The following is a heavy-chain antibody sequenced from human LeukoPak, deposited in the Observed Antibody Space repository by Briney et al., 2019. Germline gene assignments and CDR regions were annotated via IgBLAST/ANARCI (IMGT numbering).Heavy chain of an antibody. V-gene: IGHV1-24*01. D-gene: IGHD1-1*01. CDR1: GYTLTELS. CDR3: ATGQGRRDGVYNWNEIDY. Sequence: GASVKVSCKVSGYTLTELSMHWVRQAPGKGLEWMGGFNPEDGETIYAQKFQGRVTMTEDTSTDTAYMELSSLRSEDTAVYYCATGQGRRDGVYNWNEIDYWGQGTLVTVSS. J-gene: IGHJ4*02. CDR2: FNPEDGET.